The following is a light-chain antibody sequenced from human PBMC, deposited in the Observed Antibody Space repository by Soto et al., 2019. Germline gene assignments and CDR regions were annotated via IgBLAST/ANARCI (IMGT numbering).Light chain of an antibody. J-gene: IGLJ2*01. CDR1: SSDVGEYNL. CDR2: EDT. CDR3: SSYAGPRGVL. V-gene: IGLV2-23*01. Sequence: QSVLTQPASVSGSPGQSITISCTGTSSDVGEYNLVSWYQQHPGKAPKLIIYEDTKRPSGVSNRFSGSKSGNTASLTISGLQAEDETDYHCSSYAGPRGVLLGGGTKLTVL.